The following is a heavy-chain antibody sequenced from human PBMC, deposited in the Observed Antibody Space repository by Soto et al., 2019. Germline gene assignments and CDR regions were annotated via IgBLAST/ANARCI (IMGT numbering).Heavy chain of an antibody. CDR3: ARYILFGGRWSWFDP. CDR1: GGSISNGTYY. J-gene: IGHJ5*02. CDR2: IFYSGST. V-gene: IGHV4-31*03. Sequence: PSETLSLTCTVSGGSISNGTYYWSWIRQHPGKGLEWIGHIFYSGSTYYNPSLESRVTISVDTSKNQFSLRLNSVTAADTAVYYCARYILFGGRWSWFDPWGQGTLVTVSS. D-gene: IGHD2-15*01.